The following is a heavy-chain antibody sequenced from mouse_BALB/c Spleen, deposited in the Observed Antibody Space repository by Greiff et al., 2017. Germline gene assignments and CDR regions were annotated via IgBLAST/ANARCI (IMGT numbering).Heavy chain of an antibody. V-gene: IGHV6-6*02. CDR3: TRQDYYGSSYMDY. CDR1: GFSFSNYW. D-gene: IGHD1-1*01. CDR2: SRLKSNNYAT. Sequence: DVQLVESGGGLVQPGGSMSLSCVASGFSFSNYWMNWVRQSPETGLEWVAESRLKSNNYATHSSESVKGRFTISRDDSKSSVYLQMNHLRAEDTGIYNWTRQDYYGSSYMDYWGQGTTLTVSS. J-gene: IGHJ2*01.